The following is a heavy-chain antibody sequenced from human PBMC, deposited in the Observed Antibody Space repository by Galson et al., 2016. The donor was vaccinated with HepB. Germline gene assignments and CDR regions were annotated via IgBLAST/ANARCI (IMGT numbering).Heavy chain of an antibody. Sequence: SLRLSCAASGFTFNAHWMNWVRQAPGKGLEWVANIRGDGIVSYYAESVRGRFTISRDNAKNSLGLQMNGLRVDETAVYYCSREMTGSYFDWGQGTLVTVSS. CDR2: IRGDGIVS. D-gene: IGHD3-10*01. CDR3: SREMTGSYFD. CDR1: GFTFNAHW. V-gene: IGHV3-7*01. J-gene: IGHJ4*02.